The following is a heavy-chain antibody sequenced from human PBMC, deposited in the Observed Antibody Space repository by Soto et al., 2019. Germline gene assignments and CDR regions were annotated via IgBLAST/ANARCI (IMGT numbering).Heavy chain of an antibody. CDR2: ISGSGGST. CDR1: GFTFSSYA. D-gene: IGHD4-17*01. CDR3: AKHYYGDYVLYYYYMDG. V-gene: IGHV3-23*01. Sequence: GGSLRLSCAASGFTFSSYAMSWVRQAPGKGLEWVSAISGSGGSTYYADSVKGRFTISRDNSKNTLYLQMNSLRAEDTAVYYCAKHYYGDYVLYYYYMDGWGKGTTVTVAS. J-gene: IGHJ6*03.